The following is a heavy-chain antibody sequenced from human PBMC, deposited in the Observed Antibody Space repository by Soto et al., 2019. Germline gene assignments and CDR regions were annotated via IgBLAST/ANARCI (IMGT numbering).Heavy chain of an antibody. CDR3: AKKTDSSGWRSWDY. CDR2: ISGSGGST. V-gene: IGHV3-23*01. J-gene: IGHJ4*02. CDR1: GFTFSSFA. D-gene: IGHD6-19*01. Sequence: GGSLRLSCAASGFTFSSFALSWVRQAPGKGLEWVSAISGSGGSTYYAGSVKGRFTISRDNSKNTLYLQMNSLRAEDTAVYYCAKKTDSSGWRSWDYWGQGTLVTVSS.